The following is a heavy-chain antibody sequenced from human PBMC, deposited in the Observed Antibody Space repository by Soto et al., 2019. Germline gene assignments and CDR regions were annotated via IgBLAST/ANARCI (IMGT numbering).Heavy chain of an antibody. V-gene: IGHV1-8*01. J-gene: IGHJ6*02. CDR2: MNPNSGNT. Sequence: ASVKVSCKASGYTFTSYDINWVRQATGQGLEWMGWMNPNSGNTGYAQKFQGRVTMTRNTSISTAYMELSSLRSEDTAVYYCARGNGRSGYPSLWWYYYGMDVWGQGTTVTVSS. D-gene: IGHD3-3*01. CDR3: ARGNGRSGYPSLWWYYYGMDV. CDR1: GYTFTSYD.